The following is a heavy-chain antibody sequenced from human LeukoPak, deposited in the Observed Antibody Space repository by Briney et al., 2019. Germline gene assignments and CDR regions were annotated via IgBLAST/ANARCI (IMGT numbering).Heavy chain of an antibody. CDR1: GFTFSSYW. J-gene: IGHJ4*02. CDR2: IKQDGSEK. Sequence: GGSLRLSCAASGFTFSSYWMSWVRQAPGKGLEWVANIKQDGSEKYYVDSVKGRFTISRDNSKNTLYLQMNSLRAEDTAVYYCAKDFTPAWVWFGELYLDYWGQGTLVTVSS. D-gene: IGHD3-10*01. CDR3: AKDFTPAWVWFGELYLDY. V-gene: IGHV3-7*01.